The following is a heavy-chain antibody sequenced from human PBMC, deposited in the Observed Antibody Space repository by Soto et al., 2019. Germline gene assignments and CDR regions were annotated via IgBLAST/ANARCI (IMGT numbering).Heavy chain of an antibody. D-gene: IGHD6-6*01. Sequence: PSETLSLTCTVSGGSISSSSYYWGWIRQPPGKGLEWIGSIYYSGSTYYNPSLKSRVTISVDTSKNQFSLKLSSVTAADTAVYYCARHARPSSHPSYYFDYWGQGTLGTVSS. CDR2: IYYSGST. CDR3: ARHARPSSHPSYYFDY. J-gene: IGHJ4*02. CDR1: GGSISSSSYY. V-gene: IGHV4-39*01.